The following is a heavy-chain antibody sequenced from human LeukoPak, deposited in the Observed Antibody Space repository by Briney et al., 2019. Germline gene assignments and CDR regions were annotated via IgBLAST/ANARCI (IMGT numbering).Heavy chain of an antibody. CDR3: AKDRPLQTRHYYGSGSYYDY. Sequence: GGSLRLSCAASGFTFSSYAMSWVRQAPGKGLEWVSAISGSGGSTYYADSVKGRFTISRDNSKNTLYLQMNSLRAEDTAVYYCAKDRPLQTRHYYGSGSYYDYWGQGTLVTVSS. V-gene: IGHV3-23*01. CDR2: ISGSGGST. CDR1: GFTFSSYA. D-gene: IGHD3-10*01. J-gene: IGHJ4*02.